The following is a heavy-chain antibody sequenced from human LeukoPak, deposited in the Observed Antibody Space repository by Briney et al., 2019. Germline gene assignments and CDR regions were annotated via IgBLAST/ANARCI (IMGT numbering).Heavy chain of an antibody. CDR2: IKSKTDGGTT. V-gene: IGHV3-15*01. J-gene: IGHJ4*02. CDR3: TTDQWGYSYGIFYY. Sequence: PGGSLRLSCAASGFTFSNAWMSWVRQAPGKGLEWVGRIKSKTDGGTTDYAAPVKGRFTISRDDSKNTLYLQMNSLKTEDTAVYYCTTDQWGYSYGIFYYWGQGTLVTVSS. D-gene: IGHD5-18*01. CDR1: GFTFSNAW.